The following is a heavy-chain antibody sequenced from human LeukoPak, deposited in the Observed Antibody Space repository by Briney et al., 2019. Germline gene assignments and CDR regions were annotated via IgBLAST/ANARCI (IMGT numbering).Heavy chain of an antibody. CDR1: GGTFSIYA. CDR3: ARESQPGSSGWYDY. V-gene: IGHV1-69*04. Sequence: SVKVSCKASGGTFSIYAISWVRQAPGQGLEWMGRIIPIFGIANYAQKFQGRVTITADKSTSTAYMELSSLRSEDTAVYYCARESQPGSSGWYDYWGQGTLVTVSS. CDR2: IIPIFGIA. J-gene: IGHJ4*02. D-gene: IGHD6-19*01.